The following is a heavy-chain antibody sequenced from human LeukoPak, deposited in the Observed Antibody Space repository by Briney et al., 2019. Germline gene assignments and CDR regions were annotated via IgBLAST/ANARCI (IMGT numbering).Heavy chain of an antibody. CDR1: GGTFSSYA. CDR3: ARGVENWNYVRTGYFDY. J-gene: IGHJ4*02. CDR2: IIPIFGTA. V-gene: IGHV1-69*13. Sequence: SVKVSCKASGGTFSSYAISWVRQAPGQGLEWMGGIIPIFGTANYAQKFQGRVTITADESTSTAYMELSSLRSDDTAVYYCARGVENWNYVRTGYFDYWGQGTLVTVSS. D-gene: IGHD1-7*01.